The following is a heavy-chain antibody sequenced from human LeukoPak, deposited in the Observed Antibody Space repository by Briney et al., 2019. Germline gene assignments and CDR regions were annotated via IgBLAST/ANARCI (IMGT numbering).Heavy chain of an antibody. J-gene: IGHJ5*02. Sequence: GGSLRLSCAASGFTFSDYYMSWIRQAPGKGLEWVSYISTTSSYTNYADSVKGRFTISRDNAKNALYLQMNSLRAEDTAVYYCARDWAPSNANWFDPWGQGTLVTVSS. D-gene: IGHD1-1*01. CDR1: GFTFSDYY. CDR2: ISTTSSYT. V-gene: IGHV3-11*06. CDR3: ARDWAPSNANWFDP.